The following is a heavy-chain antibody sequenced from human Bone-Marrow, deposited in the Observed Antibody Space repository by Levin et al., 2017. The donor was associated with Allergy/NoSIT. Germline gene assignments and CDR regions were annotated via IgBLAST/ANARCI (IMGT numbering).Heavy chain of an antibody. V-gene: IGHV3-23*01. J-gene: IGHJ4*02. CDR3: AKDTPALSAGPYFDY. Sequence: GGSLRLSCAASGFTFSSYAMSWVRQAPGKGLEWVSGISGSGGSIYYADSVRGRFTISRDNSKNTLYLQMNSLRAEDTDVYYCAKDTPALSAGPYFDYWGQGTLVTVSS. CDR1: GFTFSSYA. D-gene: IGHD2-2*01. CDR2: ISGSGGSI.